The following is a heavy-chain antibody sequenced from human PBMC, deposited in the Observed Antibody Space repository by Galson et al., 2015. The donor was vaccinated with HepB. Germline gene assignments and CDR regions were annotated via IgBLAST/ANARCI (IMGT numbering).Heavy chain of an antibody. J-gene: IGHJ4*02. Sequence: SLRLSCAASGFSFSSYSMNWVRQAPGKGLEWVSAISSSSIYIYQADSVKGRFTTSRDNAKISLYLQMNSLRAEDTAVYYCARGKYDSGTDYYFDYWGQGTLVTVSS. CDR2: ISSSSIYI. CDR1: GFSFSSYS. V-gene: IGHV3-21*01. D-gene: IGHD3-22*01. CDR3: ARGKYDSGTDYYFDY.